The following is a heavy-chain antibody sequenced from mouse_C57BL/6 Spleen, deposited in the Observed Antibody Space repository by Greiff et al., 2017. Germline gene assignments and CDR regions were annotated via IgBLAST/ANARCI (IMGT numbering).Heavy chain of an antibody. J-gene: IGHJ4*01. CDR1: GFNIKDYY. V-gene: IGHV14-2*01. CDR3: ALGDYYGSSGEAMDY. CDR2: IDPEDGET. D-gene: IGHD1-1*01. Sequence: VQLQQSGAELVKPGASVKLSCTASGFNIKDYYLHWVKQRTEQGLEWIGRIDPEDGETKYAPKFQGKATITADTSSNHAYLQLSSLPSEDTAVYYCALGDYYGSSGEAMDYWGQGTSVTVSS.